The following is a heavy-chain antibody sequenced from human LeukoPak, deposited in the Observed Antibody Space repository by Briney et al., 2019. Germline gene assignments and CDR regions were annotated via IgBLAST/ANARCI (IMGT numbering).Heavy chain of an antibody. Sequence: PGGSLRLSCAASGFTFSDYYMTWLRQAPGKGLEWLSYISSSGSNIYYADSVKGRFTISRDNARNSLYLQMNSLRAEDTAVYYCARDFASTTDYWGQGTLVTVSS. D-gene: IGHD4-17*01. CDR3: ARDFASTTDY. CDR1: GFTFSDYY. V-gene: IGHV3-11*01. CDR2: ISSSGSNI. J-gene: IGHJ4*02.